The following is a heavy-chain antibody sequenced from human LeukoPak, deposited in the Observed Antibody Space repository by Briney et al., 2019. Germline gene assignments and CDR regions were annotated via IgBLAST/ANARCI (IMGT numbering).Heavy chain of an antibody. CDR3: AKDRDYGGNSQFDY. V-gene: IGHV3-53*01. CDR2: IYSGGST. CDR1: GFTVSSNY. J-gene: IGHJ4*02. Sequence: GGSLRLSCAASGFTVSSNYMSWVRQAPGKGLEWVSVIYSGGSTYYADSVKGRFTISRDNSKNTLYLQMNSLRAEDTAVYYCAKDRDYGGNSQFDYWGQGTLVTVSS. D-gene: IGHD4-23*01.